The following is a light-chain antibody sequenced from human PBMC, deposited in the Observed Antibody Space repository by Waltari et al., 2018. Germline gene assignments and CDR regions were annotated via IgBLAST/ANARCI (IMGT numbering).Light chain of an antibody. CDR1: QGISSY. CDR3: QQLIHYLWT. V-gene: IGKV1-9*01. CDR2: SAS. Sequence: DIQLTQSPSFLSASVGDRVTITCRASQGISSYLAWYQQKPGKAPELLIYSASTLQSGVPTRFSASGSGTEFTLTISSLQPEDFATYHGQQLIHYLWTFGQGTKVEI. J-gene: IGKJ1*01.